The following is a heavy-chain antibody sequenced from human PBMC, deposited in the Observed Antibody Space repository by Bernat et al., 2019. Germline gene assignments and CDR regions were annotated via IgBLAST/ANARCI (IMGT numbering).Heavy chain of an antibody. CDR2: IYSGGAT. J-gene: IGHJ4*02. V-gene: IGHV3-53*02. Sequence: EVQLVETGGGLIQPGGSLRLSCAASGLTVSSNYMSWVRQTPGKGLEWVSVIYSGGATYYADSVKGRFTISRDNSKNTLYLQMNSLSAEDTAVYYCVREWGSFYGSGTYSYYFDYWGQGTLVTVSS. CDR3: VREWGSFYGSGTYSYYFDY. D-gene: IGHD3-10*01. CDR1: GLTVSSNY.